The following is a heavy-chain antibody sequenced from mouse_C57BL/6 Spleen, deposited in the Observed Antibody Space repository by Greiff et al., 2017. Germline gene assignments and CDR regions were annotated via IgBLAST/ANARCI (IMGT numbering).Heavy chain of an antibody. V-gene: IGHV1-64*01. CDR1: GYTFTSYW. Sequence: VQLQQPGAELVKPGASVTLSCKASGYTFTSYWMHWVKQRPGQGLEWIGMIHPNSGSTNYNEKFKSKATLTVDKSSSTAYMQLSSLTSEDSAVYYCARHDRAYAMDYWGQGTSVTVSS. D-gene: IGHD2-12*01. J-gene: IGHJ4*01. CDR2: IHPNSGST. CDR3: ARHDRAYAMDY.